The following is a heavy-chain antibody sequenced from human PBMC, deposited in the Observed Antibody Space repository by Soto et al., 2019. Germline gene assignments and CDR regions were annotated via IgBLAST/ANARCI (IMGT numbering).Heavy chain of an antibody. J-gene: IGHJ6*02. D-gene: IGHD6-19*01. V-gene: IGHV4-34*01. Sequence: SETLSLTCAVYGGSFSGYYWSWIRQPPGKGLEWIGEINHSGSTNYNPSLKSRVTISVDTSKNQFSLKLSSVTAADTAVYYCARIGVAGYYYYGMDVWGQGTTVTVSS. CDR2: INHSGST. CDR1: GGSFSGYY. CDR3: ARIGVAGYYYYGMDV.